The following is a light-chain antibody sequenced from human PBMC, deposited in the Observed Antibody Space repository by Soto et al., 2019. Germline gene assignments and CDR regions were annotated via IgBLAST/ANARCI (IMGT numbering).Light chain of an antibody. Sequence: QSVLTQPASVSGSPGQSITISCTGTSSDVGGYKYVSWYQQHPGEAPKLMISEVSNRPTGVSNRFSGSKSGNTASLTISGLQPEDEADYYCSSYTTSSSYVFGTGTKLTVL. J-gene: IGLJ1*01. CDR1: SSDVGGYKY. V-gene: IGLV2-14*01. CDR2: EVS. CDR3: SSYTTSSSYV.